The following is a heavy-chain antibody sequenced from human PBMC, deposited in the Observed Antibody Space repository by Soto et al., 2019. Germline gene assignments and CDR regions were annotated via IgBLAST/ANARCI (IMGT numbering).Heavy chain of an antibody. CDR1: GFTFSSYG. J-gene: IGHJ3*02. D-gene: IGHD1-1*01. V-gene: IGHV3-30*03. Sequence: GGSLRLSCAASGFTFSSYGMHWVRQAPCKGLEWVAVISYDGSNKYYADSVKGRFTISRDNSKNTLYLQMNSLRAEDTAVYYCASTTPRLAFDIWGQGTMVTVSS. CDR2: ISYDGSNK. CDR3: ASTTPRLAFDI.